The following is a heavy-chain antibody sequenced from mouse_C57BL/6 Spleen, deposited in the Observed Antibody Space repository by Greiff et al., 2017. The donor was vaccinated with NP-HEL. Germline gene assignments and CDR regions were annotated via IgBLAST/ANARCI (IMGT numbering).Heavy chain of an antibody. V-gene: IGHV1-52*01. D-gene: IGHD1-1*01. CDR3: AISTVAYAMDY. CDR2: IDPSDSET. J-gene: IGHJ4*01. Sequence: QVQLKQPGAELVRPGSSVKLSCKASGYTFTSYWMHWVKQRPIQGLEWIGNIDPSDSETHYNQKFKDKATLTVDKSSSTAYMQLSSLTSEDSAVYYCAISTVAYAMDYWGQGTSVTVSS. CDR1: GYTFTSYW.